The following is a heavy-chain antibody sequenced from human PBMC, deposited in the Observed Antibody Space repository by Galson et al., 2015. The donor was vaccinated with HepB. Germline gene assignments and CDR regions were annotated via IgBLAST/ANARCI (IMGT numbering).Heavy chain of an antibody. J-gene: IGHJ1*01. Sequence: QSGAEVKKPGESLKISCQGSGYTFSSYWIAWVRQMSGRGLELMGFIHPGDSNTRYSPSFQGQVTISVDKSTTTAYLQWSSLKASDTAMFYCARRGDYDMMDHWGQGTLVTVSS. D-gene: IGHD2-21*02. CDR1: GYTFSSYW. CDR2: IHPGDSNT. CDR3: ARRGDYDMMDH. V-gene: IGHV5-51*01.